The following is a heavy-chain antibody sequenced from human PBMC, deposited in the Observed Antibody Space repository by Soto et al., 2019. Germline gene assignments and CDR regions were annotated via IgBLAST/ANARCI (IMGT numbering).Heavy chain of an antibody. CDR3: ARDLTVAPTADAFDI. CDR1: GFTFSSYG. J-gene: IGHJ3*02. Sequence: QVQLVESGGGVVQPGRSLRLSCAASGFTFSSYGMHWVRQAPGKGLEWVAVIWYDGSNKYYADSMKGRFTISRDNSKNTLYLQMNSLRAEDTAVYYCARDLTVAPTADAFDIWGQGTMVTVSS. D-gene: IGHD4-17*01. CDR2: IWYDGSNK. V-gene: IGHV3-33*01.